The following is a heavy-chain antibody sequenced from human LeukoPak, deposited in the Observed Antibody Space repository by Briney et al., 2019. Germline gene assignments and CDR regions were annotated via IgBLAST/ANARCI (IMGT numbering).Heavy chain of an antibody. J-gene: IGHJ5*02. D-gene: IGHD1-1*01. V-gene: IGHV1-69*05. Sequence: SVKLSCKSSEGTFSSYAISWVRQAPGQGLEWMGGIIPIFGAASYAQKLQGRVTITTDESTSTAYMVMSSLRSKDTAVYYCARDPQDWKYTWFDPWGQGTLVTVSS. CDR1: EGTFSSYA. CDR3: ARDPQDWKYTWFDP. CDR2: IIPIFGAA.